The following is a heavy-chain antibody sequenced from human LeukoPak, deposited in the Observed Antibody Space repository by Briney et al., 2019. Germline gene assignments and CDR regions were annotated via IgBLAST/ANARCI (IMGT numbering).Heavy chain of an antibody. CDR2: IYYSGST. D-gene: IGHD4-17*01. CDR1: GGSISSYY. V-gene: IGHV4-59*01. CDR3: ARYMTTVTDPRNWFDP. Sequence: PSETLSLTCTVSGGSISSYYWSWIRQPPGKGLEWIGYIYYSGSTNYNPSLKSRVTISVDTSKNQFSLKLSSVTAADTAVYYCARYMTTVTDPRNWFDPWGQGTLVTVSS. J-gene: IGHJ5*02.